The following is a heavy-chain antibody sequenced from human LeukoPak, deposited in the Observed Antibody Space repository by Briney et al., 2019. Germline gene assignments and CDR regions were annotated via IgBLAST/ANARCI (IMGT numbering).Heavy chain of an antibody. CDR1: GFTFSSYS. D-gene: IGHD3-10*02. CDR3: AELGITMIGGV. J-gene: IGHJ6*04. V-gene: IGHV3-21*01. CDR2: ISSSSSYI. Sequence: GGSLRLSCAASGFTFSSYSMNWVRQAPGKGLEWVSSISSSSSYIYYADSVKGRFTISRDNAQNSLYLQMNSLRAEDTAVYYCAELGITMIGGVWGKGTTVTISS.